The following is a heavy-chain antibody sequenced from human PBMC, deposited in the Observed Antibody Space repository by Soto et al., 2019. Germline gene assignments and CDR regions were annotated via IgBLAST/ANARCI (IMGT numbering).Heavy chain of an antibody. D-gene: IGHD3-22*01. CDR1: GYSISSGYY. Sequence: PSETLSLTCAVSGYSISSGYYWGWIRQPPGKGLEWIGSIYHSGSTYYNPSLKSRVTISVDTSKNQFSLKLSSVTAADTAVYYCARARYYYDSSGEFDYWCQGSLVTVSS. V-gene: IGHV4-38-2*01. CDR3: ARARYYYDSSGEFDY. J-gene: IGHJ4*02. CDR2: IYHSGST.